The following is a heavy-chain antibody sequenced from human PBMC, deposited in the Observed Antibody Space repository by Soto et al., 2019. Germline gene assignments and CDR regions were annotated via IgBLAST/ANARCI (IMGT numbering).Heavy chain of an antibody. CDR1: GFTFRIYS. V-gene: IGHV3-33*01. CDR3: ARDATFGTKGGSFDI. CDR2: MWYDGTKK. J-gene: IGHJ3*02. Sequence: QVQLVESGGGVVQPGRSLRLSCAASGFTFRIYSMHWVRQSPGKGPEGVAVMWYDGTKKYYGESVKGRFTISRDNSENTLYLQMNSLRVEDTAVYYCARDATFGTKGGSFDIWGHGTLVTVSS. D-gene: IGHD3-16*01.